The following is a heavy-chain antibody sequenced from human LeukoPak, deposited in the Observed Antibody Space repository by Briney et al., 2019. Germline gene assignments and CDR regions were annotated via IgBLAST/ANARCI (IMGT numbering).Heavy chain of an antibody. CDR1: GLTFSTFA. D-gene: IGHD5-18*01. V-gene: IGHV3-7*01. J-gene: IGHJ4*02. CDR2: IKEDGSEK. CDR3: ARAQLTSMLADY. Sequence: GGSLRLSCAASGLTFSTFAMIWVRQAPGKGLEWVANIKEDGSEKYYVDSVKGRFTISRDNAKNSLFLQMHSLRAEDTAVYYCARAQLTSMLADYWGQGTLVTVSS.